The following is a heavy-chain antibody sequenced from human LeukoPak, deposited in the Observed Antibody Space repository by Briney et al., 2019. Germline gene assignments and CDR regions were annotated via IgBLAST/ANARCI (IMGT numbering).Heavy chain of an antibody. CDR1: GGSISSYY. J-gene: IGHJ4*02. V-gene: IGHV4-59*01. D-gene: IGHD2-15*01. CDR3: ARGRTKYCGGGSCFAKEY. CDR2: IYSSGRI. Sequence: SETLSLTCSVSGGSISSYYWSWIRQPPGKGLEWIGYIYSSGRINYNPSLKSRVTISVDTSKNQVSLKLSSETTADTAVYYCARGRTKYCGGGSCFAKEYWGQGTLVTVSS.